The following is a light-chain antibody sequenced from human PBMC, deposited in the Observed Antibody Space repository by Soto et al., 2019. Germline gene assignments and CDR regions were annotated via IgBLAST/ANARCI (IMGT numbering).Light chain of an antibody. CDR3: QQHGSSPIT. Sequence: IVLTQSPATVSSIPGDRVTLSCRASQYINTRLAWYQHRPGQAPRLLIYGASTRATGIPARFSGSGSGTDFTLTISRLEPEDFAVYYCQQHGSSPITFGQRTRLEI. CDR2: GAS. J-gene: IGKJ5*01. V-gene: IGKV3-20*01. CDR1: QYINTR.